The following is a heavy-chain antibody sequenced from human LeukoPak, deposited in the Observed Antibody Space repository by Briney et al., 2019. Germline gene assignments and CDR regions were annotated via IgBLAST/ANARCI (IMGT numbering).Heavy chain of an antibody. CDR3: AREGDFSSSPFDY. J-gene: IGHJ4*02. D-gene: IGHD2-21*02. CDR2: IIPILGIA. CDR1: GGTFSSYT. Sequence: SVKVSCKASGGTFSSYTISWVRQAPGQGLEWMGRIIPILGIANYAQKFQGRVTITADKSTSTAYMELSSLRSEDTAVYYCAREGDFSSSPFDYWGQGTLVTVSS. V-gene: IGHV1-69*04.